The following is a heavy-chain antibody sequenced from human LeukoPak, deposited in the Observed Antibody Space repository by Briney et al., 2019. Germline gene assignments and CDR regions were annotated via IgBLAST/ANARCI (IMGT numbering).Heavy chain of an antibody. CDR3: ARGPYSSSWYHHVGNWFDP. Sequence: PPETLSLTCAVYARSFTGYYWSWIRQPPGKGLEWIGEINHSGSTNHNPSLKSRVTISVDTSKNQFSLKLSSVTAADTAVYYCARGPYSSSWYHHVGNWFDPWGQGTLVTVSS. D-gene: IGHD6-13*01. V-gene: IGHV4-34*01. CDR1: ARSFTGYY. CDR2: INHSGST. J-gene: IGHJ5*02.